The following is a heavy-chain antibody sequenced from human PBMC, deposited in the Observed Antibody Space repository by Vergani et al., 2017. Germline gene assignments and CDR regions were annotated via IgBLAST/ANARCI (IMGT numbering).Heavy chain of an antibody. CDR1: GDSMNTYY. J-gene: IGHJ4*02. Sequence: QVQLQESGPGLVKPSETLSLTCSVSGDSMNTYYWTWIRQRPGKGLEWIGYIYDSGDTKNNPSLKSRVTMSLDTSKNQFSLNLYSATAADPAVYYCARGALWWLRQIDSWGQGTLVTVSS. CDR2: IYDSGDT. V-gene: IGHV4-59*01. D-gene: IGHD2-21*01. CDR3: ARGALWWLRQIDS.